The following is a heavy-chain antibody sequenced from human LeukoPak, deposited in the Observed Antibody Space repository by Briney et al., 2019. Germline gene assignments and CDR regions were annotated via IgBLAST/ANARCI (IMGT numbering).Heavy chain of an antibody. CDR1: GYSFTSYW. D-gene: IGHD3-22*01. CDR2: IYPGDSDT. V-gene: IGHV5-51*01. CDR3: ARAYDSSGYYYFFAFDI. J-gene: IGHJ3*02. Sequence: GESLKISCKGSGYSFTSYWVGWVRQMPGKGLEWMGIIYPGDSDTRYSPSFQGQVTISADKSISTAYLQWSSLKASDTAMYYCARAYDSSGYYYFFAFDIWGQGTMVTVSS.